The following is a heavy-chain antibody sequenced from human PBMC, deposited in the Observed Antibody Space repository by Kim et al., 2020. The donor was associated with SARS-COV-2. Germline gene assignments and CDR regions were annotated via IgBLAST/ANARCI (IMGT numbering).Heavy chain of an antibody. D-gene: IGHD3-10*01. V-gene: IGHV6-1*01. J-gene: IGHJ4*02. CDR2: YK. CDR3: ARGAGSSPFDS. Sequence: YKDYAVSVKSRLTINPDTSKNQFSLQLNSVTPEDTAVYFCARGAGSSPFDSWGQGTLVTVSS.